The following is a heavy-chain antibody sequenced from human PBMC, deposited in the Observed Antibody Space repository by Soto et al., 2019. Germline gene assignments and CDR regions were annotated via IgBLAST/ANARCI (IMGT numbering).Heavy chain of an antibody. D-gene: IGHD3-22*01. V-gene: IGHV4-4*07. CDR1: GGSISSYY. Sequence: PSETLSLTCTVSGGSISSYYWSWIRQAAGKGLEWIGRIYISGSTNYNPSLKSRVTMSVDTSKNQFSLKLSSVTAADTAVYYCAREGGVHYDSSGYVIDPWGQGTPVTVSS. CDR2: IYISGST. CDR3: AREGGVHYDSSGYVIDP. J-gene: IGHJ5*02.